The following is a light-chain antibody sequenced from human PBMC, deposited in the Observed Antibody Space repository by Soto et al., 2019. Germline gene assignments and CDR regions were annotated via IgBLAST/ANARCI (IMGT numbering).Light chain of an antibody. V-gene: IGKV3D-15*01. J-gene: IGKJ4*02. CDR3: HQYDDRLRLT. CDR1: QSVNIC. CDR2: GAS. Sequence: IVMTQSPATLSLSPGERATLSCRASQSVNICLALYQQNPGQAPRLLIFGASSRATGIPARFSGSGSGTEFHLTIRSLQSEDCEVYCCHQYDDRLRLTFGGGTKVELK.